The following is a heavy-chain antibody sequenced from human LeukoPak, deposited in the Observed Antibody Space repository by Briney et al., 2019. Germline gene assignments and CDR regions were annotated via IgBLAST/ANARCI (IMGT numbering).Heavy chain of an antibody. CDR1: GGTFSSYA. CDR3: ARENYYGSGSYFWYNWFDP. CDR2: IIPIFGTA. V-gene: IGHV1-69*13. J-gene: IGHJ5*02. Sequence: ASVKVSCKASGGTFSSYAISWVRQAPGQGLEWMGGIIPIFGTANYAQKFQGRVTITADESTSTAYMELSSVTAADTAVYYCARENYYGSGSYFWYNWFDPWGQGTLVTVSS. D-gene: IGHD3-10*01.